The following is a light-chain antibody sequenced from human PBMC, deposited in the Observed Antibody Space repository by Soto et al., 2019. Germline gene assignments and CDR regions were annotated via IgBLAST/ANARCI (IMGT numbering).Light chain of an antibody. J-gene: IGKJ4*01. V-gene: IGKV1-39*01. CDR2: AAS. CDR3: QQSYTTPLT. Sequence: DIQMTQSPSSLSASVGDRVTITCRAMQSVVSSLNWYQQKPGEAPKLLIYAASSLQSGVPSRFSGSGAGTDFTLTISSLQPEDFATYYCQQSYTTPLTFGGGTKVEIK. CDR1: QSVVSS.